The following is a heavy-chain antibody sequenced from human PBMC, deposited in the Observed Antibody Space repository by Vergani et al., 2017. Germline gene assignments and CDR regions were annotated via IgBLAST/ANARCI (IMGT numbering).Heavy chain of an antibody. J-gene: IGHJ4*02. V-gene: IGHV4-59*01. Sequence: QVQLQESGPGLVKPSETLSLTCTVSGGSLSSYYWSWIRQPPGKGLEWIGYIYYSGSTNYNPSLKSRVTISVDTSKNQFSLKLSSVTAADTAVYYCARGNDYGDVDYWGQGTLVTVSS. CDR3: ARGNDYGDVDY. CDR2: IYYSGST. D-gene: IGHD4-17*01. CDR1: GGSLSSYY.